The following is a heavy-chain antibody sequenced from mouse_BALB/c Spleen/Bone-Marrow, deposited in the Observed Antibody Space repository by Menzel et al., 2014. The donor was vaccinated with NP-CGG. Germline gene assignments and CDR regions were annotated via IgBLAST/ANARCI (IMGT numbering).Heavy chain of an antibody. CDR3: TRGDNWHHFDY. V-gene: IGHV5-17*02. CDR2: ISSGSSTI. Sequence: EVQGVESGGGLVQPGGSRKLSCAASGFTFSSFGMHWVRQAPEKGLEWVAYISSGSSTIFYADTLKGRFTVSRDNPKNPLFLQINSLRSEDTDMYYCTRGDNWHHFDYWGQGTTLTVSS. D-gene: IGHD4-1*02. CDR1: GFTFSSFG. J-gene: IGHJ2*01.